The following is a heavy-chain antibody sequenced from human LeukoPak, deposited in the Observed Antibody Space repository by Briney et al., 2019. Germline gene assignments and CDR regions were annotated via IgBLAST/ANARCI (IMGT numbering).Heavy chain of an antibody. Sequence: SQTLSLTCTVSGDSISSGTYYWSWIRQPAGKGLEWIGRIYTSGSTNYNPSLKSRVTISVDTSKNQFSLKLSSVTAADTAVYYCARYKWFGELFEGNWFDPWGQGTLVTVSS. D-gene: IGHD3-10*01. CDR3: ARYKWFGELFEGNWFDP. CDR2: IYTSGST. J-gene: IGHJ5*02. V-gene: IGHV4-61*02. CDR1: GDSISSGTYY.